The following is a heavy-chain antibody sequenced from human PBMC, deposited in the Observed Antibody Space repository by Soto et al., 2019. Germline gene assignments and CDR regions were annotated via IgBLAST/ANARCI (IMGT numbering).Heavy chain of an antibody. CDR1: GFTFSSYG. J-gene: IGHJ4*02. D-gene: IGHD2-2*01. CDR2: IWYDGSNK. V-gene: IGHV3-33*01. CDR3: ARDNQLGYCSSTSCYGTYYFDY. Sequence: QVQLVESGGGVVQPGRSLRLSCAASGFTFSSYGMHWVRQAPGKGLEWVAVIWYDGSNKYYADSVKGRFTISRDNSKNTLYLQMNSLRAEDTAVYYCARDNQLGYCSSTSCYGTYYFDYWGQGTLVTVSS.